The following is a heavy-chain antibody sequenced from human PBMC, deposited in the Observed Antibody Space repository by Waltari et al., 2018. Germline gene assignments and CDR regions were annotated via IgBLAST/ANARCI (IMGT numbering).Heavy chain of an antibody. D-gene: IGHD4-17*01. Sequence: QVQLVQSGAEVKKPGSSVKVSCKASGGTFSSYAISWVRQAPGQGLEWMGGIIPIFGTANYAQKFQGRVTMTRNTSISTAYMELSSLRSEDTAVYYCATDGDYEDAFDIWGQGTMVTVSS. J-gene: IGHJ3*02. CDR1: GGTFSSYA. V-gene: IGHV1-69*05. CDR3: ATDGDYEDAFDI. CDR2: IIPIFGTA.